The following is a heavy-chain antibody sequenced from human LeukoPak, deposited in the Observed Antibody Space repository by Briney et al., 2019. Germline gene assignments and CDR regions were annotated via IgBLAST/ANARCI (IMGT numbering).Heavy chain of an antibody. Sequence: PSETLSLTCTVSGGSISSSSYYWGWIRQPPGKGLEWIGSIYYSGSTYYNPSLKSRVTISVDTSKNQFSLKLSSVTAADTAVYYCVRHQRRTVTTGKVGYWGQGTLVTVSS. D-gene: IGHD4-11*01. V-gene: IGHV4-39*01. J-gene: IGHJ4*02. CDR1: GGSISSSSYY. CDR3: VRHQRRTVTTGKVGY. CDR2: IYYSGST.